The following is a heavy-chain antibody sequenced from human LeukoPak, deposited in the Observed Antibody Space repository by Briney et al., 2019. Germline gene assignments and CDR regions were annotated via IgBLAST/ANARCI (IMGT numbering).Heavy chain of an antibody. V-gene: IGHV3-9*01. CDR2: ISWNSGSI. CDR3: AKVASSGWYGWLDP. D-gene: IGHD6-19*01. CDR1: GFTFDDYT. J-gene: IGHJ5*02. Sequence: GGSLRLSCAASGFTFDDYTMHWVRQAPGKGLEWVSGISWNSGSIGYADSVKGRFTISRDNAKNSLYLQMNSLRAEDTALYYCAKVASSGWYGWLDPWGQGTLVTVSS.